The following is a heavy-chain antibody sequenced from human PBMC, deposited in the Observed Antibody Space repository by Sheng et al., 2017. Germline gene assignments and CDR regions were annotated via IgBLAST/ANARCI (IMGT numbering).Heavy chain of an antibody. Sequence: QVQLQQWGAGLLKPSETLSLTCAVYGGSFSSYFWSWIRQSPGKGLEWIGEINHSGSTNYNPSLKSRVTISVDTSKNQFSLHLTSVTAADTAVYYCARGRAPAWGSGVLAYWGQGTLVTVSS. CDR1: GGSFSSYF. CDR3: ARGRAPAWGSGVLAY. D-gene: IGHD3-16*01. V-gene: IGHV4-34*01. J-gene: IGHJ4*02. CDR2: INHSGST.